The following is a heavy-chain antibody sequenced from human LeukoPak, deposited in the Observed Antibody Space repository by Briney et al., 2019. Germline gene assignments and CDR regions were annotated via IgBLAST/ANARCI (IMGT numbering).Heavy chain of an antibody. CDR1: GYTFTSYG. Sequence: ASVKVSCKASGYTFTSYGISWVRQAPGQGLEWMGWISAYNGNTNYAQKLPGRVTMTTDTSTSTAYMELRSLRSDDTAVYYCARDYDFWSGYFVDYWGQGTLVTVSS. D-gene: IGHD3-3*01. CDR2: ISAYNGNT. CDR3: ARDYDFWSGYFVDY. V-gene: IGHV1-18*01. J-gene: IGHJ4*02.